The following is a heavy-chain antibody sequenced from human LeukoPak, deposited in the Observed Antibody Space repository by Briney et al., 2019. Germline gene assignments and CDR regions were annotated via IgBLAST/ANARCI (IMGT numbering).Heavy chain of an antibody. Sequence: GKSLRLSCVASGFTFRNFGVHCVREAPGKGLEWGAVISYNGHYEYYGESVKGRFTISRDNSKNTVSLQMDNLRIEDTAVYYCVRGGSPPTSTWSLDEWGQGTLVSVSS. CDR1: GFTFRNFG. J-gene: IGHJ4*02. CDR3: VRGGSPPTSTWSLDE. CDR2: ISYNGHYE. V-gene: IGHV3-30*03. D-gene: IGHD1-26*01.